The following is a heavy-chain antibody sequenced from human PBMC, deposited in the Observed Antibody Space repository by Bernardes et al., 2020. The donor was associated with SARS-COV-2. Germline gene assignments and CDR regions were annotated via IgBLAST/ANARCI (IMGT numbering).Heavy chain of an antibody. CDR1: GFTFSSYW. CDR3: SRDTYSSSSYYYYYGMDV. CDR2: IKQDGSEK. Sequence: GGSLRLSCAASGFTFSSYWMSWVRQAPGKGREWVANIKQDGSEKYYVDSVKDRFTISRDNAKNSLYLQMNSLRAEETAVYYCSRDTYSSSSYYYYYGMDVWGQGTTVTVSS. V-gene: IGHV3-7*01. J-gene: IGHJ6*02. D-gene: IGHD6-6*01.